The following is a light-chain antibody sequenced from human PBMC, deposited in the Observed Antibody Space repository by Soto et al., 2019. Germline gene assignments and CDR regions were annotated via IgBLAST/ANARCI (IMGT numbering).Light chain of an antibody. CDR3: QQSYSTPFT. J-gene: IGKJ4*01. Sequence: DIQMTQSPSSLSASVGDRVTITCRASQGIGNYLAWYQQRPGKVPKLLIYAASTLQSGVPSRFGGSRSGTGFTLTISSLQPEDFATYYCQQSYSTPFTFGGGTKV. V-gene: IGKV1-27*01. CDR2: AAS. CDR1: QGIGNY.